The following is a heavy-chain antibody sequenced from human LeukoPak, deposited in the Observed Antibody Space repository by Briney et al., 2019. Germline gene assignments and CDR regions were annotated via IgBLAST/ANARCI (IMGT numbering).Heavy chain of an antibody. CDR1: GYTFTSYW. CDR2: IYPGDSDT. Sequence: GESLKISCKASGYTFTSYWIAWVRQMPGKGLEWMGIIYPGDSDTRYSPSFQGQVTISADKSISTAYLQWSSLKASDTAMYYCARRDSSGSYYFDYWGQGTLATVSS. D-gene: IGHD3-22*01. CDR3: ARRDSSGSYYFDY. J-gene: IGHJ4*02. V-gene: IGHV5-51*01.